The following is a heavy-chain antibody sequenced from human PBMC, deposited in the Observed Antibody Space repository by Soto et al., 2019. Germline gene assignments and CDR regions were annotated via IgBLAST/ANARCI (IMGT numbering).Heavy chain of an antibody. CDR3: ARLMGYAPDY. D-gene: IGHD1-1*01. J-gene: IGHJ4*02. V-gene: IGHV3-23*01. Sequence: EVELLESGGGLVQPGGSLRLSCVASKFSFSEYTMSWVRQGPGKGLEWVSRISGSGVTTYYAASVKGRFTTSRDNSKRTLFLQMDSLGADDTAVYYCARLMGYAPDYWGQGTLVTVSP. CDR1: KFSFSEYT. CDR2: ISGSGVTT.